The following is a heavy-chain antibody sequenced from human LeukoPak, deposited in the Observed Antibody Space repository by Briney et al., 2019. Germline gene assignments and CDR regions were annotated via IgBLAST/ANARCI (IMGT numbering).Heavy chain of an antibody. CDR3: ARDRDCSSTSCLNWFDP. CDR2: IIPIFSTA. Sequence: ASVKVSCKASGGTFSSYAISWVRQAPGQGLEWMGGIIPIFSTANYAQKFQGRVTITADKSTSTAYMELSSLRSEDTAVYYCARDRDCSSTSCLNWFDPWGQGTLVTVSS. CDR1: GGTFSSYA. V-gene: IGHV1-69*06. D-gene: IGHD2-2*01. J-gene: IGHJ5*02.